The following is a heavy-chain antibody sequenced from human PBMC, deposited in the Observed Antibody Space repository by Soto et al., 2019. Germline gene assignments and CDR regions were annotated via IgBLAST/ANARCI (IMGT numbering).Heavy chain of an antibody. CDR2: ISSSGSTI. J-gene: IGHJ4*02. V-gene: IGHV3-11*01. CDR1: GFTFSDYY. Sequence: QVQLVESGGGLVKPGGSLRLSCAASGFTFSDYYMSWIRQAPGKGLEWVSYISSSGSTIYYADYVKGRFTISRDNAKNSLYLQMNSLRAEDTAVYYCARSPPRYCSGGSCYPYRLFDYWGQGTLVTVSS. CDR3: ARSPPRYCSGGSCYPYRLFDY. D-gene: IGHD2-15*01.